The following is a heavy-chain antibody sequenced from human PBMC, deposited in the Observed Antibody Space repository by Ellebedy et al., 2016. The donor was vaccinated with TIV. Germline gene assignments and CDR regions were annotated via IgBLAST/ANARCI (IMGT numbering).Heavy chain of an antibody. D-gene: IGHD3-10*01. J-gene: IGHJ6*02. Sequence: GESLKISCVASGFTFSSYWMSWVRQAPGKGLEWVANINQDGSAEYYVASVKGRFTISRDNAKNSMYVEVTSLRVEDTAVYYCARALRGEGVNMVRGVLKRYSYDYGMDVWGQGTTVTVSS. CDR3: ARALRGEGVNMVRGVLKRYSYDYGMDV. CDR2: INQDGSAE. V-gene: IGHV3-7*01. CDR1: GFTFSSYW.